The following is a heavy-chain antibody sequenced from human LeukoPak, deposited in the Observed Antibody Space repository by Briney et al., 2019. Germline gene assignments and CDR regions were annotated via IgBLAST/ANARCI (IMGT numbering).Heavy chain of an antibody. J-gene: IGHJ6*04. CDR2: INHSGST. Sequence: SETLSLTCAVHGWSFSGYFWSLIRQPPGKGLEWIGGINHSGSTNYNPSLKRRLTISVDTSKNQFSLTLSSVTAADTGVYYCARGSVLLWFGELSHGMDVWGKGTTVTVSS. CDR3: ARGSVLLWFGELSHGMDV. CDR1: GWSFSGYF. V-gene: IGHV4-34*01. D-gene: IGHD3-10*01.